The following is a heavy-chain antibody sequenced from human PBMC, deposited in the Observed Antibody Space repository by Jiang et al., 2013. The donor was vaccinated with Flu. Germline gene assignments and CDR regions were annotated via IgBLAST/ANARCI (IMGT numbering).Heavy chain of an antibody. Sequence: SGAEVKKPGASVRVSCKTSGYPFTANYIYWVRQAPRQGFEYMGWLDPKSGRTDYAQKFQGSVTMTSDTSISTGYMELSSLTSDGTAIYYCVTTERRFLDSWGPGTLGHRLL. CDR2: LDPKSGRT. J-gene: IGHJ4*02. D-gene: IGHD1-1*01. CDR1: GYPFTANY. V-gene: IGHV1-2*02. CDR3: VTTERRFLDS.